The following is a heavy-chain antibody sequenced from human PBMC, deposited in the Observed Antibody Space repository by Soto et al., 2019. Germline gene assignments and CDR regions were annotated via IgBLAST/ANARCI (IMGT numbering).Heavy chain of an antibody. CDR1: GGTFSSYA. D-gene: IGHD3-9*01. Sequence: QVQLVQSGAEVKKPGSSVKVSCKASGGTFSSYAISWVRQAPGQGLEWMGGIIPIFGTANYAQKFQGRVTITADESTSTDDIELTSLRSEDTAVYYCARDGGPYYDILTGYSRFDYWGQGTLVTVSS. J-gene: IGHJ4*02. V-gene: IGHV1-69*01. CDR3: ARDGGPYYDILTGYSRFDY. CDR2: IIPIFGTA.